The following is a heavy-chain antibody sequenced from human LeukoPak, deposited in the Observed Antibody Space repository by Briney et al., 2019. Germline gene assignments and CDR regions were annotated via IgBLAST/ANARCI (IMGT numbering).Heavy chain of an antibody. J-gene: IGHJ4*02. CDR2: IVVGSGNT. CDR1: GFTFTSSA. V-gene: IGHV1-58*02. Sequence: SVKVSCKASGFTFTSSAMQWVRQARGQRLEWIGWIVVGSGNTNYAQKFQERVTITRDMSTSTAYMELSSLRSEDTAMYYCAALSYCSGGSCRGYWGKGTLVTVSS. D-gene: IGHD2-15*01. CDR3: AALSYCSGGSCRGY.